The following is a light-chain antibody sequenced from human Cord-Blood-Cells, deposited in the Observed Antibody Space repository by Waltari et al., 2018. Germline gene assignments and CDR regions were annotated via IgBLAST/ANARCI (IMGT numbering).Light chain of an antibody. CDR3: QQSYSTPLT. Sequence: DRVTITCRASQSISSYLNWYQQKPGKAPKLLIYAASSLQSGVPSRFSGSGSGTDFTLTISSLQPEDFATYYCQQSYSTPLTFGGGTTVEIK. J-gene: IGKJ4*01. CDR1: QSISSY. V-gene: IGKV1-39*01. CDR2: AAS.